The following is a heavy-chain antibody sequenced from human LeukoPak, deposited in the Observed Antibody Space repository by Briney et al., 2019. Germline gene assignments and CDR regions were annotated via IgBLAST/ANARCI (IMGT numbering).Heavy chain of an antibody. CDR2: IIPIFGTA. CDR1: GGTFSSYA. Sequence: ASVKVSCKASGGTFSSYAISWVRQAPGQGLEWMGGIIPIFGTANYAQKFQGRVTITADESTSTAYMELSSLRSEDTAVYYCARGGHGSSSWYFHFDYWGQGTLVTVSS. J-gene: IGHJ4*02. CDR3: ARGGHGSSSWYFHFDY. D-gene: IGHD6-13*01. V-gene: IGHV1-69*13.